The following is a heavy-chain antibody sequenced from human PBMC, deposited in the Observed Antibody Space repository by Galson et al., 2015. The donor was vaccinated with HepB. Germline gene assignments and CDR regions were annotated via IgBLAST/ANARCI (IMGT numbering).Heavy chain of an antibody. V-gene: IGHV1-69*13. CDR1: GGTFSSYA. Sequence: SVKVSCKASGGTFSSYAISWVRQAPGQGLEWMGGIIPIFGTANYAQKFQGRVTITADESTSTAYMELSSLRSEDTAVYYCASHDYYDSSGYYLPRGYWGQGTLVTVSS. J-gene: IGHJ4*02. CDR3: ASHDYYDSSGYYLPRGY. D-gene: IGHD3-22*01. CDR2: IIPIFGTA.